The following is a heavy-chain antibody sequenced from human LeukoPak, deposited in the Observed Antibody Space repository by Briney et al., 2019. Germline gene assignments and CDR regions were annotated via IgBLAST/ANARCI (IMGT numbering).Heavy chain of an antibody. D-gene: IGHD2-15*01. CDR2: IYYSGCT. V-gene: IGHV4-59*01. J-gene: IGHJ4*02. CDR1: GGSISSYY. CDR3: ARDYLYCSGGSCYSTFDY. Sequence: SETLSLTCTVSGGSISSYYWSWIRQPPGKGLEWVGYIYYSGCTNYNPSLKSRVTISVDTSKNQFSLKLSSVTAADTAVYYCARDYLYCSGGSCYSTFDYWGQGTLVTVSS.